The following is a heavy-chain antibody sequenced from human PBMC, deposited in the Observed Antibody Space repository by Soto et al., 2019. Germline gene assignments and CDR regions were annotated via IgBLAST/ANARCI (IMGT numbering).Heavy chain of an antibody. CDR2: ISAYNGNT. CDR3: ARDPAGAGYYDSSGYYYFDY. Sequence: ASVKVSCKASGYTFTSYGIGWVRQAPGQGLEWMGWISAYNGNTNYAQKLQGRVTMTTDTSTSTAYMELRSLRSDDTAVYYCARDPAGAGYYDSSGYYYFDYWGQGTLVTVSS. J-gene: IGHJ4*02. D-gene: IGHD3-22*01. V-gene: IGHV1-18*01. CDR1: GYTFTSYG.